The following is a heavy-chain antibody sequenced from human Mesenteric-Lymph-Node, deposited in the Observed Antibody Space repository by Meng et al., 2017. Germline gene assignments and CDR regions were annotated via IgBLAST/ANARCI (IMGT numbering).Heavy chain of an antibody. CDR3: ARGVAAAGRG. V-gene: IGHV3-48*03. Sequence: GESLKISCAASGFTFSSYEMNWVRQAPGKGLEWVSYISNGGGVTHYAASVKGRFTISRDNAKNSLYLQMNSLRAEDTAVYYCARGVAAAGRGWGQGTLVTVSS. J-gene: IGHJ4*02. CDR1: GFTFSSYE. D-gene: IGHD6-13*01. CDR2: ISNGGGVT.